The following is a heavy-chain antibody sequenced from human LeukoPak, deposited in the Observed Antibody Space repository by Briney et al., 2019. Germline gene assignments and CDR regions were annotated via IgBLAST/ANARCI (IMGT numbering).Heavy chain of an antibody. CDR1: GGSISSSNW. J-gene: IGHJ4*02. CDR2: IYHSGST. V-gene: IGHV4-4*02. CDR3: ARCYDSSGYSCDY. Sequence: SETLSLTCAVSGGSISSSNWWSWVRQPPGKGLEWIGEIYHSGSTNYNPSLKSRVTISVDKSKNQFSLKLSSVTAADTAVYYCARCYDSSGYSCDYWGQGTLVTVSS. D-gene: IGHD3-22*01.